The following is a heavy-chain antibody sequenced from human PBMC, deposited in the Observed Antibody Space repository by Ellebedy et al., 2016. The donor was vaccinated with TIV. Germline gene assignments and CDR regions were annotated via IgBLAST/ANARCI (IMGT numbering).Heavy chain of an antibody. D-gene: IGHD3-22*01. CDR3: ARDYYDSSGYYDY. Sequence: SETLSLTXTVSGGSISSSSYYWGWIRQPPGKGLEWIGSIYYSGSTYYNPSLKSRVTISVDTSKNQFSLKLSSVTAADTAVYYCARDYYDSSGYYDYWGQGTLVTVSS. J-gene: IGHJ4*02. CDR1: GGSISSSSYY. V-gene: IGHV4-39*07. CDR2: IYYSGST.